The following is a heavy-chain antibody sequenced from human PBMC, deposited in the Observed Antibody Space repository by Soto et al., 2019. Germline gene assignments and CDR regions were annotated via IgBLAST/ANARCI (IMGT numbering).Heavy chain of an antibody. Sequence: GASVKVSCKASGYTFTSYDINWVRQATGQGLEWMGWMNPNSGNTGYAQKFQGRVTMTRNTSISTAYMELSSLRSEDTAVYYCARSGAFGVDLIDYYSYYYGMDVWGQGTTVTVSS. CDR3: ARSGAFGVDLIDYYSYYYGMDV. J-gene: IGHJ6*02. CDR1: GYTFTSYD. CDR2: MNPNSGNT. D-gene: IGHD3-3*01. V-gene: IGHV1-8*01.